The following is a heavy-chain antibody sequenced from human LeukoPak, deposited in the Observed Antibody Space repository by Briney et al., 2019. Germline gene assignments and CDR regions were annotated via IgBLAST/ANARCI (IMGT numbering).Heavy chain of an antibody. CDR3: ARAGRGTYYYFDV. CDR2: ISGSTGNT. D-gene: IGHD3-10*01. Sequence: ASVKVSCKASGYLSTRYGFIWVRQAPGHGLQWMGWISGSTGNTNYAQIVQSRVSMTTDTSTNTAYMELRSLTVDDTAVYYCARAGRGTYYYFDVWGQGTLVTVSS. J-gene: IGHJ4*02. CDR1: GYLSTRYG. V-gene: IGHV1-18*01.